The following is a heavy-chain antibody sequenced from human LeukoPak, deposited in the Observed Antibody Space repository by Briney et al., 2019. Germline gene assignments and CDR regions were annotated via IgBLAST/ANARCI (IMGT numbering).Heavy chain of an antibody. Sequence: GGSLRLSCAASGFTFSSYAMSWVRQAPGKGLEWVSAISGSGGSTYYADSVKGRFTLSRDYPKNTLYLQMNSLRAEDTAVYFCAKYSGSYYYPPNWDSWGQGTLVTVSS. CDR3: AKYSGSYYYPPNWDS. V-gene: IGHV3-23*01. CDR1: GFTFSSYA. CDR2: ISGSGGST. J-gene: IGHJ4*02. D-gene: IGHD1-26*01.